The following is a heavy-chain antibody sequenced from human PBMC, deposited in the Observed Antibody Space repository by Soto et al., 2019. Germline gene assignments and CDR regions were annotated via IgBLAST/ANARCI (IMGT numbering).Heavy chain of an antibody. CDR2: INPNSGGT. V-gene: IGHV1-2*04. CDR3: ARGKIVVVPAASPWFDP. Sequence: GASVKVSCKASGYTFTGYYMHWVRQAPGQGLEWMGWINPNSGGTNYAQKFQGWVTMTRDTSISTAYMELSRLRSDDTAVYYCARGKIVVVPAASPWFDPWGQGTLVTVSS. CDR1: GYTFTGYY. D-gene: IGHD2-2*01. J-gene: IGHJ5*02.